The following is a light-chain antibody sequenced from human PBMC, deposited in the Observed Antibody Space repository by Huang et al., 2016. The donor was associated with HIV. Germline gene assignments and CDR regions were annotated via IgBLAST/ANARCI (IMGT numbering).Light chain of an antibody. Sequence: EIVLTQSPGTLSLSPGERATLSCGASQTVSNNFLAWYQHKPGQAPRLLIYAASSRATGIPDRFSGSGSRRDFNLTISRLETEDFAVYYCHQYGTSVGTFGPGTKVDVK. CDR1: QTVSNNF. V-gene: IGKV3-20*01. CDR2: AAS. J-gene: IGKJ1*01. CDR3: HQYGTSVGT.